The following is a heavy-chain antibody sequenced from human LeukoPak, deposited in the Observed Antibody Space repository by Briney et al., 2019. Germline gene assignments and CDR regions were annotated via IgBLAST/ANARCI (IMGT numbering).Heavy chain of an antibody. J-gene: IGHJ4*02. D-gene: IGHD6-6*01. CDR1: GYTFTGYY. CDR2: INPNSGGT. CDR3: ARRLRGSSAAFDY. V-gene: IGHV1-2*04. Sequence: ASVKVSCEASGYTFTGYYMHWVRQAPGQGLEWMGWINPNSGGTNYAQKFQGWVTMTRDTSISTAYMELSRLRSDDTAVYYCARRLRGSSAAFDYWGQGTLVTVSS.